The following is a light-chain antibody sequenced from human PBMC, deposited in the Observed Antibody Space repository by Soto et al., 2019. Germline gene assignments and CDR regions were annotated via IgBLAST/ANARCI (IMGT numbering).Light chain of an antibody. J-gene: IGKJ1*01. CDR3: QQYNNWPRWT. CDR2: GAS. V-gene: IGKV3D-15*01. CDR1: QSISIN. Sequence: EIVLTQSPGTLSVSPGDRVTLSCRASQSISINLAWYQHKPGQAPRLLIHGASTRATGVPARISGSGSGTEFTLTISSLQSEDFAVYYCQQYNNWPRWTFGQWTKVDIK.